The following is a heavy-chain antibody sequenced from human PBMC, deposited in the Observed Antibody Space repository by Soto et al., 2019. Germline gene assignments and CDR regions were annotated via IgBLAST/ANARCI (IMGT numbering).Heavy chain of an antibody. D-gene: IGHD3-10*01. J-gene: IGHJ4*02. Sequence: PSETLSLTCTVSGGSISSYYWSWIRQPPGKGLEWIGYIYYSGSTNYNPSLKSRVTISVDTSKNQFSLKLNSVTAADTAVYFCARHYNSGSYPLDCWGQGTLVTVSS. CDR1: GGSISSYY. CDR3: ARHYNSGSYPLDC. CDR2: IYYSGST. V-gene: IGHV4-59*08.